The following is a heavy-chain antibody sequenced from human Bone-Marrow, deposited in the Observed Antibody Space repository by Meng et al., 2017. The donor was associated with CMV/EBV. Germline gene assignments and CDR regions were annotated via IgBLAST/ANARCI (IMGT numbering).Heavy chain of an antibody. D-gene: IGHD3-3*01. J-gene: IGHJ4*01. Sequence: LSLTCAASGFSFSSSPMHWVRQAPGKGLEWVAVISYDATNKHYADSVKGRFTISRDNSKNTLYLQMNSLRAEDTAVYLCARENSHYDFWTGYSPPYIDYWGQGTLVTVSS. CDR1: GFSFSSSP. V-gene: IGHV3-30-3*01. CDR2: ISYDATNK. CDR3: ARENSHYDFWTGYSPPYIDY.